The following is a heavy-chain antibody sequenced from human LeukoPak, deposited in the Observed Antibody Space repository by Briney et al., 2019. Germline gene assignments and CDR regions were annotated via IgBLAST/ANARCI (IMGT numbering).Heavy chain of an antibody. CDR3: AKGGVVVPAAADY. CDR1: GFTFSSYG. Sequence: GGSLRLSCTASGFTFSSYGMHWVRQAPGMGLEWVTVISYDGTNKYYGDSVKGRFTTSRDNSKNTLYLQMNSLRAEDTAVYYCAKGGVVVPAAADYWGQGTLVTVSS. D-gene: IGHD2-2*01. V-gene: IGHV3-30*18. CDR2: ISYDGTNK. J-gene: IGHJ4*02.